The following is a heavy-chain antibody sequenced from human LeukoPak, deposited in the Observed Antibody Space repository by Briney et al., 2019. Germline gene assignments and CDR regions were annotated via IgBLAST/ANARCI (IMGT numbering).Heavy chain of an antibody. J-gene: IGHJ4*02. CDR2: IHSDGINK. Sequence: GGSLRLSCAASGFTISSYGMHWVRQAPGKGLEGVAFIHSDGINKYYPDSVKGRFTISRDNSKNILYLQMDSLRADDSALYYCAKDANYYDSSGFFIPFDYWGQGTLVTVSS. CDR1: GFTISSYG. D-gene: IGHD3-22*01. CDR3: AKDANYYDSSGFFIPFDY. V-gene: IGHV3-30*02.